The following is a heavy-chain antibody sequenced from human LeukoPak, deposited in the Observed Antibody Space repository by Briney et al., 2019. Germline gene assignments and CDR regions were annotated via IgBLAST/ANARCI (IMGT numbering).Heavy chain of an antibody. V-gene: IGHV3-21*04. CDR3: AKVTSTLPRKYSGSFFDY. CDR2: ISSSSSYI. D-gene: IGHD1-26*01. J-gene: IGHJ4*02. Sequence: GGSLGLSCAASGFTFSSYSMNWVRQAPGKGLEWVSSISSSSSYIYYADSVKGRFTISRDNAKNSLYLQMNSLRAEDTAVYYCAKVTSTLPRKYSGSFFDYWGQGTLVTVSS. CDR1: GFTFSSYS.